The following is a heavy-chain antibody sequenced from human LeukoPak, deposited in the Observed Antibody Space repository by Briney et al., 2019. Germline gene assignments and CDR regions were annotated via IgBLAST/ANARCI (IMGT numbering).Heavy chain of an antibody. V-gene: IGHV3-48*01. CDR3: ARDRSGSYSFDY. Sequence: PGGSLRLSCAASGFTFSSYSMNWVRQAPGKGLGWVSYISSSGTTIYYADSVKGRFTISRDNSKNTLYLQMNSLRAEDTAVYYCARDRSGSYSFDYWGQGTLVTVSS. D-gene: IGHD1-26*01. CDR2: ISSSGTTI. J-gene: IGHJ4*02. CDR1: GFTFSSYS.